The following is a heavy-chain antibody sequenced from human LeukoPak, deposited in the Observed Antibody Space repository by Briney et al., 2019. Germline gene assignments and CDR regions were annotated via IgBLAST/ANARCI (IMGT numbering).Heavy chain of an antibody. V-gene: IGHV4-39*01. CDR2: IYYSGST. CDR3: ARGGELWFGALAYYYYYMDV. J-gene: IGHJ6*03. CDR1: GGSISSSSYY. D-gene: IGHD3-10*01. Sequence: PSETLSLTCTVSGGSISSSSYYWGWIRQPPGKGLEWIGSIYYSGSTYYNPSLKSRVTISVGTSKNQFSLKLSSVTAADTAVYYCARGGELWFGALAYYYYYMDVWGKGTTVTISS.